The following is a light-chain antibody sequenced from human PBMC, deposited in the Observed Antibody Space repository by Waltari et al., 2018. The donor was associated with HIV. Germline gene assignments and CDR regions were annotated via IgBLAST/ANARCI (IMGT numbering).Light chain of an antibody. J-gene: IGLJ3*02. Sequence: QSALTQPRSVSGSPGQSVTISCTGTSSDVGGYDSFPWYLQHPRKVPKLIIYEVIKRPSWFCDRFAGSKSGNTASLTISGLQTEDEADYFCCSYAGTYTYVLFGGGTKLTVL. CDR2: EVI. V-gene: IGLV2-11*01. CDR1: SSDVGGYDS. CDR3: CSYAGTYTYVL.